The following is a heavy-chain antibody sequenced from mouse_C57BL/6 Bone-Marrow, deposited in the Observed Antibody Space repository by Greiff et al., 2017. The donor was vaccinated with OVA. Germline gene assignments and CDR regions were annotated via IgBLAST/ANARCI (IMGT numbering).Heavy chain of an antibody. CDR1: GFNIKNTY. Sequence: EVQLVESVAELVRPGASVKLSCTASGFNIKNTYMHWVKQRPEQGLEWIGRIDPANDNTKYAPKFQGKATMTADTSSNTAYPQLSSLSSEDTAVYCCARGNFGSSFYAMDYWGQGTSVTVSS. D-gene: IGHD1-1*01. V-gene: IGHV14-3*01. CDR2: IDPANDNT. J-gene: IGHJ4*01. CDR3: ARGNFGSSFYAMDY.